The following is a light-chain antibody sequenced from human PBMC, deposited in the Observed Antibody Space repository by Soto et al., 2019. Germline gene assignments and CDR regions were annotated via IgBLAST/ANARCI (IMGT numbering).Light chain of an antibody. V-gene: IGKV3-20*01. CDR1: QSVNSAH. CDR2: GTS. CDR3: HQYDNSTWT. Sequence: EIVLTQSPDTLSLSPGERATLSCRASQSVNSAHLAWYQQKPGQSPRLLIHGTSSRATGIPDRFSGSGSGTDFTITISRLEPEDFAVYSCHQYDNSTWTFGQGTKVEVK. J-gene: IGKJ1*01.